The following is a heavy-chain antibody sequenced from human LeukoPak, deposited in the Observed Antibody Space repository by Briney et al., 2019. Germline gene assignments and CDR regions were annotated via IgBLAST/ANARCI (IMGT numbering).Heavy chain of an antibody. D-gene: IGHD2-15*01. CDR1: GFTFSTYA. Sequence: GGSLRLSCAASGFTFSTYAMNWVRHTPGKGLEWVSSIVGSGADTYYADSVKGRFTISRDNSKNTLYLQMNSLRAKDTAVYYCATRIWATPIDYWGQGTLVTVSS. J-gene: IGHJ4*02. CDR2: IVGSGADT. V-gene: IGHV3-23*01. CDR3: ATRIWATPIDY.